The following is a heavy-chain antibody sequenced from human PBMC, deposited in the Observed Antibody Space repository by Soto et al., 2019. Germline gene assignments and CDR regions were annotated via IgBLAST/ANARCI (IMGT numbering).Heavy chain of an antibody. Sequence: ASVKVSCKASGYTFTSYGISWVRQAPGQGLEWMGWICAYNGNTNYAQKLQGRVTMTTDTSTGTAEMELRSLRSDDTAVYYCARSPWDIVVVVAATVFDYWGQGTLVTVSS. D-gene: IGHD2-15*01. CDR3: ARSPWDIVVVVAATVFDY. V-gene: IGHV1-18*01. CDR2: ICAYNGNT. CDR1: GYTFTSYG. J-gene: IGHJ4*02.